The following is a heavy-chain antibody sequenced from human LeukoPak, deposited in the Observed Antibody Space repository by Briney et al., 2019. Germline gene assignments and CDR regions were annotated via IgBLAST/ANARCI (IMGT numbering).Heavy chain of an antibody. CDR1: GFTFSNCG. V-gene: IGHV3-48*04. CDR2: ISSSGSTI. CDR3: ARESVGSQYYYYGMDV. D-gene: IGHD1-26*01. J-gene: IGHJ6*02. Sequence: GVLRLSFAASGFTFSNCGMHWVRQAPGKGLEWVSYISSSGSTIYYADSVKGRFTISRDNAKNSLYLQMNSLRAEDTAVYYCARESVGSQYYYYGMDVWGQGTTVTVSS.